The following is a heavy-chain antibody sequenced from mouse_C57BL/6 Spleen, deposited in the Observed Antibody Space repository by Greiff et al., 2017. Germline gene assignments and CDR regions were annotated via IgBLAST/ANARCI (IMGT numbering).Heavy chain of an antibody. V-gene: IGHV1-81*01. J-gene: IGHJ3*01. Sequence: VQLQQSGAELARPGASVKLSCKASGYTFTSYGISWVKQRTGQGLEWIGEIYPRSGNTYYNEKFKGKATLTADKSSSTAYMELRSLTSEDSAVYFCARRGTTEGFAYWGQGTLVTVSA. D-gene: IGHD1-1*01. CDR2: IYPRSGNT. CDR1: GYTFTSYG. CDR3: ARRGTTEGFAY.